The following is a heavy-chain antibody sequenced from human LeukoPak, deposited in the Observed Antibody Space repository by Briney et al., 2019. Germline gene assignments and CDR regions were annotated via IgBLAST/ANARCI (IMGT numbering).Heavy chain of an antibody. Sequence: PSGTLSLTCAVSGGSISSSNWWSWVRQPPGKGLEWIGEIYHSGSTNYNPSLKSRVTISVDKSKNQFSLKLSSVTAADTAVYYCARTQPDSSSWRYYYYYGMDVWGQGTTVAVSS. J-gene: IGHJ6*02. CDR3: ARTQPDSSSWRYYYYYGMDV. D-gene: IGHD6-13*01. CDR1: GGSISSSNW. CDR2: IYHSGST. V-gene: IGHV4-4*02.